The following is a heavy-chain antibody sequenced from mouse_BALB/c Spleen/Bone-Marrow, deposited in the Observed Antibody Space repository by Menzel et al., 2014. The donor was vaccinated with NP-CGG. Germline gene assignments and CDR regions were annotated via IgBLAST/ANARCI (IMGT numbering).Heavy chain of an antibody. CDR3: ARRGSPYYFDY. CDR1: GYTFTDYN. J-gene: IGHJ2*01. CDR2: IYPNNGGT. V-gene: IGHV1S29*02. Sequence: EVQLQESGPELVKPGASVKISCKASGYTFTDYNMHWVEQSHGRSLEWIGYIYPNNGGTGYNQKFKSKATVTADNSSSTAYMELRSLTSEDSAVYYCARRGSPYYFDYWGQGTTLTVSS. D-gene: IGHD1-1*02.